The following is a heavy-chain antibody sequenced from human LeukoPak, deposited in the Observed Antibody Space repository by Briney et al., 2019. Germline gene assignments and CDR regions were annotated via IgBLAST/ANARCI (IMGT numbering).Heavy chain of an antibody. J-gene: IGHJ3*02. CDR2: ITSSSTI. Sequence: GGSLRLSCAASGFTFSSYSMNWVRQAPGKGLEWVSYITSSSTIYYADSVKGRFTISRDNAKNSLYLQMNSLRDEDTAVYYCARPAIVAAGSAFDIWGLGTMVTVSS. CDR1: GFTFSSYS. D-gene: IGHD6-13*01. V-gene: IGHV3-48*02. CDR3: ARPAIVAAGSAFDI.